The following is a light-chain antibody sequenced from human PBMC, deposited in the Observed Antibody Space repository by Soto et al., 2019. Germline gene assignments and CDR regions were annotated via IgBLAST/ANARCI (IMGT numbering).Light chain of an antibody. V-gene: IGKV3-20*01. J-gene: IGKJ1*01. CDR2: RAS. CDR3: QQYDNSPWT. CDR1: QSVSSSF. Sequence: EIVLTQSPGTLSLSPGERATLSCRASQSVSSSFLAWYQQKPGQAPRLLIYRASSRATGIPDSFSGSGSGTDSTLTISGLEPEDFAVYYCQQYDNSPWTFGQGTKVEIK.